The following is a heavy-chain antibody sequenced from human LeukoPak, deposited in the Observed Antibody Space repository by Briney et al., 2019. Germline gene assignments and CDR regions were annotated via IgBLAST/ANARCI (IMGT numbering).Heavy chain of an antibody. D-gene: IGHD3-22*01. CDR3: VRDRDSTGYYDY. V-gene: IGHV3-23*01. CDR2: VSPPGGGT. Sequence: GGSLRLSCAASGFTFDDYGLSWVRQVPGKGLEWLSGVSPPGGGTYYADSVKGRFTISRDNSKNTLYLQTNSLRAEDTALYYCVRDRDSTGYYDYWGQGTLVTVSS. CDR1: GFTFDDYG. J-gene: IGHJ4*02.